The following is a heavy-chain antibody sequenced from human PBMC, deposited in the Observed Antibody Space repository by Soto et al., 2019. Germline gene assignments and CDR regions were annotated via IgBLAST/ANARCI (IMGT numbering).Heavy chain of an antibody. CDR3: ARDRGRYYYDSSGYYFWYY. D-gene: IGHD3-22*01. V-gene: IGHV3-33*01. J-gene: IGHJ4*02. Sequence: GGSLRLSCAASGFIFSSYGMHWVRQAPGKGLEWVAVIWYDGTNKYYADSVKGRFTISRDNSNNTLYLRMNSLRADDTAVYYCARDRGRYYYDSSGYYFWYYWGQGTLVTVSS. CDR1: GFIFSSYG. CDR2: IWYDGTNK.